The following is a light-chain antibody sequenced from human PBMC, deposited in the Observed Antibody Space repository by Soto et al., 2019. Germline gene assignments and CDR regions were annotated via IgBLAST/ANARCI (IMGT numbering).Light chain of an antibody. CDR3: QHADSFPLIT. Sequence: EIVLTQSPATLSVSPGERAILSCRASQSISINLAWYQQKPGQAPRLLIYAASNRATGVPARFSGSGSGTDFTLTISSLQPEDFATYYCQHADSFPLITFGQGTRLEIK. CDR1: QSISIN. CDR2: AAS. J-gene: IGKJ5*01. V-gene: IGKV3-11*01.